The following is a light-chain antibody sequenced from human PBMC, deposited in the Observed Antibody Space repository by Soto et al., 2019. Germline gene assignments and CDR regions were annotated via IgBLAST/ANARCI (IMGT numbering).Light chain of an antibody. CDR2: GAS. J-gene: IGKJ3*01. CDR3: QHYGYSPFT. CDR1: QNVRSNF. V-gene: IGKV3-20*01. Sequence: ENVLTQSPGTLSLSPGERATLSCRASQNVRSNFLAWYQQKPGQAPRLLISGASGKATGIPDRFSGSGSGTVFTLNLSRLEPEDFAVYYCQHYGYSPFTFGPGTKVEIK.